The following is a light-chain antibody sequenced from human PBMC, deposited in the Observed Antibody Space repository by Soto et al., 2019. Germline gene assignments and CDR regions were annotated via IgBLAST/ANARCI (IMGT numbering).Light chain of an antibody. J-gene: IGKJ1*01. CDR1: QSVLHSPTNNNY. V-gene: IGKV4-1*01. Sequence: DIVMTQSPDSLAVSLGERATINCKSSQSVLHSPTNNNYLAWYQKKPGQPPKLLIYWASTRESGVPDRFSGSGSGTHCTLTINTLQAEDAAGYYCHQYYSIPRTFGQGTKVEIK. CDR2: WAS. CDR3: HQYYSIPRT.